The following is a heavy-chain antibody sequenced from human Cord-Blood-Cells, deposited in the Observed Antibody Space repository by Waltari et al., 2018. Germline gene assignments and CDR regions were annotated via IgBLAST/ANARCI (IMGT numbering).Heavy chain of an antibody. CDR3: ARAGYDILTGYYFFDY. V-gene: IGHV1-2*04. D-gene: IGHD3-9*01. CDR2: INPNSGGT. Sequence: QVQLVQSGAEVKKPGASVKVSCKASGYTFTGYYMHWVRQAHGQGLEWMGWINPNSGGTNYAQKFQGWVTMTRDTSISTAYMELSRLRSDDTAVYYCARAGYDILTGYYFFDYWGQGTLVTVSS. CDR1: GYTFTGYY. J-gene: IGHJ4*02.